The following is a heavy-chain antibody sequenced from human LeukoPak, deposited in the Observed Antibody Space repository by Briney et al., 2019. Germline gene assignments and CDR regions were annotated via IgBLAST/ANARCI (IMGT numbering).Heavy chain of an antibody. D-gene: IGHD5-18*01. V-gene: IGHV3-33*01. J-gene: IGHJ4*02. CDR3: ARDGIQLWSYFDY. CDR1: GFTFSSYG. CDR2: IWYDGSNK. Sequence: GGSLRLSCAASGFTFSSYGMPWVRQAPGKGLEWVAVIWYDGSNKYYADSVKGRFTISRDNSKNTLYLQMNSLRAEDTAVYYCARDGIQLWSYFDYWGQGTLVTVSS.